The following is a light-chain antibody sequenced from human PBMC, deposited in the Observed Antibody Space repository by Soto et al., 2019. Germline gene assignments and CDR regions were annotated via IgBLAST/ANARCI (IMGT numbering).Light chain of an antibody. V-gene: IGKV3-20*01. CDR2: GAS. CDR3: QQYGSSPPVT. Sequence: EIVLTLSPGTLSLSPGERPTLSCRASQSVSSSYLGWYQQKPGQAPRLLIYGASTRATGIPARFSGSGSGTDFTLTISRLEPEDFAVYYCQQYGSSPPVTFGQGTKVDI. CDR1: QSVSSSY. J-gene: IGKJ1*01.